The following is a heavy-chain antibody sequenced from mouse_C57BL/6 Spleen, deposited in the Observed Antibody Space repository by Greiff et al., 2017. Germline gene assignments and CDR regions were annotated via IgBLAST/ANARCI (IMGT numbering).Heavy chain of an antibody. CDR2: IYPGDGDT. Sequence: QVQLQQSGPELVKPGASVKISCKASGYAFSSSWMNWVKQRPGKGLEWIGRIYPGDGDTNYNGKVKGKATLTADKSSSTAYMQLSSLTSEDSAVYFCARAYYYGSSPDYWGQGTTLTVSS. CDR1: GYAFSSSW. D-gene: IGHD1-1*01. V-gene: IGHV1-82*01. CDR3: ARAYYYGSSPDY. J-gene: IGHJ2*01.